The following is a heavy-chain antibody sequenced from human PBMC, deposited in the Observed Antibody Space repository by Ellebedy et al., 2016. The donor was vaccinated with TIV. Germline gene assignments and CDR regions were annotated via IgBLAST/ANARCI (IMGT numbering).Heavy chain of an antibody. CDR1: GFTFNSYA. V-gene: IGHV3-23*01. CDR2: ISGSGGTT. J-gene: IGHJ4*02. CDR3: EKDRRGNYRDFDY. D-gene: IGHD1-7*01. Sequence: GGSLRLXXAASGFTFNSYAMDWVRQAPGKGLEWVSSISGSGGTTYYTDSVKGRFTISRDNSKNTLYLQMNSLRAEDTAVYYCEKDRRGNYRDFDYWGQGTLVTVSS.